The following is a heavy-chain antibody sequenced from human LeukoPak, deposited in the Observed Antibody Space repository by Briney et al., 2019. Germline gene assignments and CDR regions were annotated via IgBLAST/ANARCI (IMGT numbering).Heavy chain of an antibody. V-gene: IGHV3-53*01. CDR2: IYSGGST. CDR1: GFTVSSNY. CDR3: AISSGWDLGNFDF. J-gene: IGHJ4*02. D-gene: IGHD6-19*01. Sequence: GGSLRLSCAASGFTVSSNYMSWVRQAPGKGLEWVSVIYSGGSTYYRDSVKGRVTISIYNSKNTLYLQMNSQRAVDTAAYYCAISSGWDLGNFDFWGQGNLVTVSS.